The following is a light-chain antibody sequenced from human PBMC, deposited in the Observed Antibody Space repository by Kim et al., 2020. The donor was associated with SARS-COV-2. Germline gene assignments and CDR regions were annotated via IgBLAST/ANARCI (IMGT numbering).Light chain of an antibody. CDR3: QQYNNWPRG. V-gene: IGKV3-15*01. Sequence: EIVMTQSPATLSVSPGERATLSCRASQSVSSNLAWYQQKPGQPPRLLIYDASTRATGIPARFSGSGSGTEFTLTISSLQSEDFALYYCQQYNNWPRGFGPGTKVDIK. J-gene: IGKJ3*01. CDR1: QSVSSN. CDR2: DAS.